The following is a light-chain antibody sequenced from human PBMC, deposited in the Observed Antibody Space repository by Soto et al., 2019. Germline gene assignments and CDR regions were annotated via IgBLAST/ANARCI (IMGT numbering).Light chain of an antibody. CDR1: SSDVGSYNR. CDR3: SLYTSSNTYV. Sequence: QSVLTQPPSVSGSPGQSVTISCTGASSDVGSYNRVSWYRQPPGTAPKLMIYEVSNRPSGVPDRFSGSKSGNTASLTISGLQAEDEADYYCSLYTSSNTYVFGTGTKVTVL. CDR2: EVS. J-gene: IGLJ1*01. V-gene: IGLV2-18*01.